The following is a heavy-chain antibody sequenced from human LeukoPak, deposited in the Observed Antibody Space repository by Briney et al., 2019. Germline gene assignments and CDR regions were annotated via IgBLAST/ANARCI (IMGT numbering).Heavy chain of an antibody. D-gene: IGHD3-10*01. CDR2: INHSGST. Sequence: SETLSLTCAVYGGSFSGYYWSWIRQPPGKGLEWIGEINHSGSTNFNPSLKSRVTISVDTSKNQFSLKLSSVTAADTAVYYCFGRRGYYYYYMDVWGKGTTVTVSS. V-gene: IGHV4-34*01. CDR3: FGRRGYYYYYMDV. CDR1: GGSFSGYY. J-gene: IGHJ6*03.